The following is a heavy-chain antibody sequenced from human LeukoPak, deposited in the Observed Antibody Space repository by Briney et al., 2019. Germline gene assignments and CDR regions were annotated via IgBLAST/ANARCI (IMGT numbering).Heavy chain of an antibody. CDR1: NYTFSDYD. CDR3: AREDDRSYGAYDC. CDR2: VSKYTGNA. V-gene: IGHV1-18*01. J-gene: IGHJ4*02. Sequence: ASARVSCKASNYTFSDYDVTWVRQAPGQGLEWMGWVSKYTGNADYAPKFQGRVSMTTDTSTRTAYMELRSLRPDDTAVYFCAREDDRSYGAYDCWGQGTLVTV. D-gene: IGHD4-17*01.